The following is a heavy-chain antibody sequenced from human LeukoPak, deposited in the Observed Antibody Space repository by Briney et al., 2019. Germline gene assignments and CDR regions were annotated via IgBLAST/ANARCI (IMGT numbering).Heavy chain of an antibody. CDR2: IYYNRST. Sequence: SETLSLTCSVSGASINSYYWSWLRKPPGKGLEWIGNIYYNRSTSYHPSLKSRVTISVDTSKNQFSLKLRSVTAADTAVYYCARDYGDIPPDWYYDLWGRGTLVTVSS. CDR1: GASINSYY. J-gene: IGHJ2*01. V-gene: IGHV4-59*01. CDR3: ARDYGDIPPDWYYDL. D-gene: IGHD4-17*01.